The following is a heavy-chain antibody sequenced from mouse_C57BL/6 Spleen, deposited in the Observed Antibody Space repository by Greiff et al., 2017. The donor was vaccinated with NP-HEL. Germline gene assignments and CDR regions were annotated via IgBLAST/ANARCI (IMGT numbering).Heavy chain of an antibody. D-gene: IGHD1-1*01. CDR2: FHPYNDDT. CDR1: GYTFTTYP. CDR3: ATGSSYEGNFDV. J-gene: IGHJ1*03. Sequence: QVHVKQSGAELVKPGASVKMSCKASGYTFTTYPIEWMKQNHGKSLEWIGNFHPYNDDTKYNEKFKGKATLTVEKSSSTVYLELSRLTSDDSAVYYCATGSSYEGNFDVWGTGTTVTVSS. V-gene: IGHV1-47*01.